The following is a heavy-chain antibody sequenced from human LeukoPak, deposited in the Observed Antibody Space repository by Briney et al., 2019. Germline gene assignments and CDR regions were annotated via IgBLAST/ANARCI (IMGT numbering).Heavy chain of an antibody. CDR2: IYTDNSDV. CDR1: GYSFTNYW. Sequence: GESLKISCKASGYSFTNYWIVWLRQMPGRGLEWMGIIYTDNSDVRYSPSFRGRVTISADKSVNTAYLQWSSLKASDTAIYYCASEYFSGGNCYFDYWGQGTLVTVSS. D-gene: IGHD2-15*01. V-gene: IGHV5-51*01. CDR3: ASEYFSGGNCYFDY. J-gene: IGHJ4*02.